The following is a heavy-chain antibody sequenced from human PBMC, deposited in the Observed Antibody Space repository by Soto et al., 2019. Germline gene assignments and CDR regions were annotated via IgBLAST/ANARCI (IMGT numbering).Heavy chain of an antibody. CDR3: ARDFNDYVWGSYRPAGAFDI. J-gene: IGHJ3*02. Sequence: QVQLQESGPGLVKPSQTLSLTCTVSGGSISSGGYYWSWIRQHPGKGLEWIGYIYYSGSTYYNPSLKSRVTISVDTSKNQFSLKLSSVTAADTAVYYCARDFNDYVWGSYRPAGAFDIWGQGTMGTVSS. CDR1: GGSISSGGYY. V-gene: IGHV4-31*03. D-gene: IGHD3-16*02. CDR2: IYYSGST.